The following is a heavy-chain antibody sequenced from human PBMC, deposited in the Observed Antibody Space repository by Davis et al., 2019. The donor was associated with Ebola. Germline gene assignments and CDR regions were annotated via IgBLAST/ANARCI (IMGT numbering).Heavy chain of an antibody. CDR2: ISGSGGST. J-gene: IGHJ6*03. V-gene: IGHV3-23*01. Sequence: GESLKISCAASGFTFSSYAMSWVRQAPGKGLEWVSAISGSGGSTYYADSVKGRFTISRDNSKNTLYLQMNSLRAEDTAVYYCAKNLAARNYYYYYMDVWGKGTTVTVSS. CDR3: AKNLAARNYYYYYMDV. CDR1: GFTFSSYA. D-gene: IGHD6-6*01.